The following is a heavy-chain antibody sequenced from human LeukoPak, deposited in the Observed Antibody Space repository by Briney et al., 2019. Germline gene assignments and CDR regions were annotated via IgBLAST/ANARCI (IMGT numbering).Heavy chain of an antibody. Sequence: SSQTLSLTCTVSGGSISSGSYYWSWIRQPAGKGLEWIGRIYTSGSTNYNPSLKSRVTISVDTSKNQFSLKLSSVTAADTAVYYCARVVAYDFWSGYGDVWGKGTTVTVS. J-gene: IGHJ6*03. CDR3: ARVVAYDFWSGYGDV. CDR2: IYTSGST. D-gene: IGHD3-3*01. CDR1: GGSISSGSYY. V-gene: IGHV4-61*02.